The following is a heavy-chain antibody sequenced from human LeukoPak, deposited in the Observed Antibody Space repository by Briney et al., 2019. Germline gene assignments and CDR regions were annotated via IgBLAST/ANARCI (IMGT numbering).Heavy chain of an antibody. Sequence: GGSLRLSCAASGFTFSNYAMSWVRQAPGKGLEWVSAISGSGGSTYYADSVKGRFTISRDNSKNTLYLQMNSLRAEDTAVYYCAKPQLVGYSLIGYFDYWGQGTLVTVSS. CDR2: ISGSGGST. D-gene: IGHD5-18*01. CDR3: AKPQLVGYSLIGYFDY. J-gene: IGHJ4*02. CDR1: GFTFSNYA. V-gene: IGHV3-23*01.